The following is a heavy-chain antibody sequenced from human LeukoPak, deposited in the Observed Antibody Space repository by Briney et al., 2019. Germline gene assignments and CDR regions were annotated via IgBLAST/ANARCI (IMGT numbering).Heavy chain of an antibody. CDR1: GYRFSDYY. V-gene: IGHV3-11*01. CDR3: ARDRRESIYGGLDS. D-gene: IGHD4/OR15-4a*01. CDR2: INDRGTPL. Sequence: GGSLRLSCVGSGYRFSDYYMSWVRQTPGKGLQHISYINDRGTPLYYEGSVKGRFTVSRDNARNSLYLEINSLQVEDTAVYYCARDRRESIYGGLDSWGQGIMVIVSS. J-gene: IGHJ4*02.